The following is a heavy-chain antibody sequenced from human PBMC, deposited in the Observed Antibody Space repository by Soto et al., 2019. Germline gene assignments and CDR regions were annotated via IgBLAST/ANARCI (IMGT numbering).Heavy chain of an antibody. CDR2: FSLSGTT. V-gene: IGHV4-4*07. CDR1: GASIASSSY. CDR3: ARYSRYGPENSVNHKIDD. D-gene: IGHD3-10*01. J-gene: IGHJ4*01. Sequence: SETLSLTCSVSGASIASSSYWSWIRQPAGKGLEWIGRFSLSGTTNYSPSLRSRVTMSADVSKNQFSLRLTSVTAADTAVYYCARYSRYGPENSVNHKIDDWGHGTLVTVSS.